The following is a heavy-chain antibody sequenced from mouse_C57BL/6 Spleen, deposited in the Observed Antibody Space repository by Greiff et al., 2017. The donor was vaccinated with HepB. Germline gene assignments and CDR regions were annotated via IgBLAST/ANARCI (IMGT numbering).Heavy chain of an antibody. J-gene: IGHJ3*01. CDR2: ISPGGGYT. D-gene: IGHD2-12*01. V-gene: IGHV1-63*01. CDR3: ALRAAGFAY. CDR1: GYTFTHYW. Sequence: VKLMESGAELVRPGPSVKMSCKASGYTFTHYWIGWAKQGPGHGLAWIGDISPGGGYTNYNEAFRGKATLTADISSSTAYVQFSSLTSEDAAIYYCALRAAGFAYWGQGTLVTVSA.